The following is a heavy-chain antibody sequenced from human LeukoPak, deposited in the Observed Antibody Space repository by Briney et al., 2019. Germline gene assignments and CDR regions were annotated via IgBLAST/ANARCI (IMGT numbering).Heavy chain of an antibody. CDR2: ISGSGRST. Sequence: GGSLRLSCAASGFTFSSYAMSWVRQAPGKGLEWVSAISGSGRSTYYADSVQGRFTISRDNSKNTLYLQMNSLRAEDTAVYYCAKDREYSSSSSAFDIWGQGTMVTVSS. D-gene: IGHD6-6*01. J-gene: IGHJ3*02. CDR1: GFTFSSYA. V-gene: IGHV3-23*01. CDR3: AKDREYSSSSSAFDI.